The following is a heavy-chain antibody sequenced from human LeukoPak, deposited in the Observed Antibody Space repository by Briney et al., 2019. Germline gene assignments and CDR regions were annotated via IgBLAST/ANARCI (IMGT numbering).Heavy chain of an antibody. V-gene: IGHV4-34*01. D-gene: IGHD3-22*01. CDR2: INHSGST. Sequence: SETLSLTCAVYGGSFSGYYWSWIRQPPGKGLEWIGEINHSGSTNYNPSLKSPVTISVDTSKNQFSLKLSSVTAADTAVYYCARRTYYYDSSGYYDASDIWGQGTMVTVSS. CDR3: ARRTYYYDSSGYYDASDI. J-gene: IGHJ3*02. CDR1: GGSFSGYY.